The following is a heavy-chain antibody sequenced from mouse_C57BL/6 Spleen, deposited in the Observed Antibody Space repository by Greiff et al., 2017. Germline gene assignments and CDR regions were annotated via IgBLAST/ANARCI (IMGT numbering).Heavy chain of an antibody. CDR2: INPNNGGT. CDR3: AREGYSLYRGFAY. V-gene: IGHV1-22*01. Sequence: EVKLMESGPELVKPGASVKMSCKASGYTFTDYNMHWVKQSHGKSLEWIGYINPNNGGTSYNQKFKGKATLTVNKSSSTAYMELRSLTSEDSAVYYCAREGYSLYRGFAYWGQGILVTVSA. CDR1: GYTFTDYN. D-gene: IGHD6-2*01. J-gene: IGHJ3*01.